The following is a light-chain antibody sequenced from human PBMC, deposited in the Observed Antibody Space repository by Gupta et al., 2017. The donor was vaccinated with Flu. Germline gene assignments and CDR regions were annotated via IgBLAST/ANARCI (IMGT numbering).Light chain of an antibody. CDR1: SSDVGGYNY. V-gene: IGLV2-14*01. Sequence: QSALTQPASVSGSPGQSITISCTGTSSDVGGYNYVSWYQQHPGKAPKLMIYEVSNRPSGVSNRFSGSKSGNTASLXIXGLQAEXEADYYCSSYTSSSTRFGTGTKVTVL. CDR3: SSYTSSSTR. J-gene: IGLJ1*01. CDR2: EVS.